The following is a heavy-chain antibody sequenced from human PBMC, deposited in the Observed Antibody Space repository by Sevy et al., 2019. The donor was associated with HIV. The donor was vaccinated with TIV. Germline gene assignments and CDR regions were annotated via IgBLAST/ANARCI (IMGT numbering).Heavy chain of an antibody. CDR1: GFTFSNFG. D-gene: IGHD2-2*01. J-gene: IGHJ6*02. Sequence: GGSLRPSCAASGFTFSNFGMSWVRQAPGKGLEWVSTISGSGGTTYYADSVKGRFTISRDNSKKTLYLQMNSLRAEDTALYYCAKGDTSTRYYYYGMDVWGQGTAVTVSS. CDR2: ISGSGGTT. V-gene: IGHV3-23*01. CDR3: AKGDTSTRYYYYGMDV.